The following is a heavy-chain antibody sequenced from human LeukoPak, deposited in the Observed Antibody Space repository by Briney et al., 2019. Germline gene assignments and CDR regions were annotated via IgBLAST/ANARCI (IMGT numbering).Heavy chain of an antibody. CDR3: ARKRIVGARENAFDI. CDR1: GYTFTSYG. D-gene: IGHD1-26*01. Sequence: SVKVSCKASGYTFTSYGISWVRQAPGQGLEWMGGIIPIFGTANYAQKFQGRVTITADESTSTVYMELSSLRSEDTAVYYCARKRIVGARENAFDIWGQGTMVTVSS. J-gene: IGHJ3*02. CDR2: IIPIFGTA. V-gene: IGHV1-69*13.